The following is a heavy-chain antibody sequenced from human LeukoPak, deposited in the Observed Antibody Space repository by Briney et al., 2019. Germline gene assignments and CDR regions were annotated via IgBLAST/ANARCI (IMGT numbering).Heavy chain of an antibody. V-gene: IGHV3-30*02. Sequence: GGSLRLSCAASGFTFSSYGMHWVRQAPGKGLEWVAFIRYDGSNKYYADSVKGRFTISRDNSKNTLYLQMNSLRAEDTAVYYCAKDLRRDSSSPWGQGTLVTVSS. CDR2: IRYDGSNK. CDR3: AKDLRRDSSSP. D-gene: IGHD6-13*01. CDR1: GFTFSSYG. J-gene: IGHJ5*02.